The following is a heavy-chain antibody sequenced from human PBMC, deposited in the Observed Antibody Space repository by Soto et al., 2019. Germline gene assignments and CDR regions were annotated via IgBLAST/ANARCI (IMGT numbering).Heavy chain of an antibody. CDR1: GFTFSSYW. Sequence: PGGSLRLSCAASGFTFSSYWMHWVRQAPGKGLVWVSRINSDGSSTYYADSVKGRFTISRDNAKNSLYLQMNSLRAEDTAVYYCARDQWDLYSSGWLDYWGQGTLVTVSS. V-gene: IGHV3-74*01. CDR2: INSDGSST. J-gene: IGHJ4*02. CDR3: ARDQWDLYSSGWLDY. D-gene: IGHD6-19*01.